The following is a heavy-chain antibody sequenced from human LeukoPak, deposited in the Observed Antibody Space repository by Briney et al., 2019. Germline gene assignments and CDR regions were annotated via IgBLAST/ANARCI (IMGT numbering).Heavy chain of an antibody. CDR3: ARSPTYSSTWYWPEKKSYSYYYYMDV. Sequence: GGSLRLSCAASGFTFSSYWMSWVRQAPGKGLEWVANIKQDGSEKYYVDSVKGRFTISRDNAKNSLYLQMNSLRAEDTAVYYCARSPTYSSTWYWPEKKSYSYYYYMDVWGKGTTVTVSS. V-gene: IGHV3-7*01. D-gene: IGHD6-13*01. CDR1: GFTFSSYW. CDR2: IKQDGSEK. J-gene: IGHJ6*03.